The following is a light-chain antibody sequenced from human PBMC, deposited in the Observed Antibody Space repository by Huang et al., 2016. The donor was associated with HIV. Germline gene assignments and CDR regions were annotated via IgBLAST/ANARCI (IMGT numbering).Light chain of an antibody. CDR2: AAS. V-gene: IGKV1-6*01. J-gene: IGKJ1*01. CDR1: QGIRND. CDR3: LQDFDYPWT. Sequence: AIQMTQSPSSLSASVGDRVTITCRASQGIRNDLGWYQQKPGKAPKLLIYAASSLQSGVPSRFSGSGSATDFTLTISSLQPGDFATYYCLQDFDYPWTFGQGTKVEIK.